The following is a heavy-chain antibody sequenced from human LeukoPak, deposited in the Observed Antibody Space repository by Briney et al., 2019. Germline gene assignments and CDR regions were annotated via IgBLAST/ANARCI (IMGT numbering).Heavy chain of an antibody. CDR3: ARGGATRGRFEN. V-gene: IGHV3-7*01. Sequence: GGSLRLSCAASGFPFNVQTMSWVRQAPGKGLDWEASMRQDGSEIYYVDSVKGRFTISRDNPKNSLYLQMDSLRAEDTAVYYCARGGATRGRFENWGQGTLVTVSS. CDR1: GFPFNVQT. J-gene: IGHJ4*02. CDR2: MRQDGSEI. D-gene: IGHD1-26*01.